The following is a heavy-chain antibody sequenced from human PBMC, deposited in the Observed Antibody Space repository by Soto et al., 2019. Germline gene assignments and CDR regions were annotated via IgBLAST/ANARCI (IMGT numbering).Heavy chain of an antibody. D-gene: IGHD2-2*01. CDR2: IIPIFGTA. J-gene: IGHJ6*02. CDR1: GGTFSSYA. CDR3: ARTIVVVPAAAPLGYYGMVV. Sequence: QVQLVQSGAEVKKPGSSVKVSCKASGGTFSSYAISWVRQAPGQGLEWMGGIIPIFGTANYAQKFQGRVTITADESTSTAYMELSSLRSEDTAVYYCARTIVVVPAAAPLGYYGMVVWGQGTTVTVSS. V-gene: IGHV1-69*01.